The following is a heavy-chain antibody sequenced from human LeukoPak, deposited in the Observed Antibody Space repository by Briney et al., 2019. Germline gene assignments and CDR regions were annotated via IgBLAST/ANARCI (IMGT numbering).Heavy chain of an antibody. Sequence: ASVKVSCKASGGTSSSYAISWVRQAPGQGLEWMGGIIPIFGTANYAQKFQGRVTITADEATSTAYMELSNMRSEDTAVYYCARVGYCSSTSCDEDGAFDIWGQGTMVTVSS. J-gene: IGHJ3*02. V-gene: IGHV1-69*13. D-gene: IGHD2-2*01. CDR1: GGTSSSYA. CDR2: IIPIFGTA. CDR3: ARVGYCSSTSCDEDGAFDI.